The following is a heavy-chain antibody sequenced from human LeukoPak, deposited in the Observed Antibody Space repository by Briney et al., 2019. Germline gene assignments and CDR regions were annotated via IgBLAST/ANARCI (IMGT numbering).Heavy chain of an antibody. CDR2: IYYSGST. V-gene: IGHV4-34*01. D-gene: IGHD4-11*01. CDR1: GGSFSGYY. Sequence: SETLSLTCAVYGGSFSGYYWGWIRQPPGRGLEWIGSIYYSGSTYYNPSLKSRVTISVDTSKNQFSLKLSSVTAADTAVYYCARVTTVTTVYFDYWGQEPWSPSPQ. CDR3: ARVTTVTTVYFDY. J-gene: IGHJ4*01.